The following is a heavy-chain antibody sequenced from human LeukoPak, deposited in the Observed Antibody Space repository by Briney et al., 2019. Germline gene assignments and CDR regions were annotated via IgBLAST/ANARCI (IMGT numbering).Heavy chain of an antibody. CDR2: IYTSGST. CDR3: ARGKRENYYVPLVYFDY. D-gene: IGHD3-10*02. Sequence: SETLSLTCTVSGGSISSGTYYWSWIRQPAGKGLEWIGRIYTSGSTNYNPSLKSRVTISVDTSKNPFSLKLSSVTAADTAVYYCARGKRENYYVPLVYFDYWGQGTLVTVSS. CDR1: GGSISSGTYY. V-gene: IGHV4-61*02. J-gene: IGHJ4*02.